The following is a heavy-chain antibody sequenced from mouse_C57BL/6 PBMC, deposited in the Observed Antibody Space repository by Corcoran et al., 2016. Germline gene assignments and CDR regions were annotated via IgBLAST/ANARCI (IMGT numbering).Heavy chain of an antibody. J-gene: IGHJ4*01. CDR3: ARANYYGSSPSYAMDY. V-gene: IGHV1-26*01. D-gene: IGHD1-1*01. CDR1: GYTFTDYY. CDR2: INPNNGGT. Sequence: EVQLQQSGPELVKPGASVKISCKASGYTFTDYYMNWVKQSHGKSLEWIGDINPNNGGTSYNQKFKGKATLTVDKSSSTAYMELRSLTSEDSAVYYCARANYYGSSPSYAMDYWGQGTSVTVSS.